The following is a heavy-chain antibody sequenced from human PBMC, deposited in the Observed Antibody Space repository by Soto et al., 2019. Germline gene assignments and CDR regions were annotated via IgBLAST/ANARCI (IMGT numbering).Heavy chain of an antibody. CDR3: ARGRGVAVAGTGNGNWFDP. J-gene: IGHJ5*02. V-gene: IGHV4-34*01. CDR1: GVSFSGYY. D-gene: IGHD6-19*01. Sequence: PSETLSLTCAVYGVSFSGYYWSWIRQPPGKGLEWIGEINHSGSTNYNPSLKSRVTISVDTSKNQFSLKLSSVTAADTAVYYCARGRGVAVAGTGNGNWFDPWGQGTLVTVSS. CDR2: INHSGST.